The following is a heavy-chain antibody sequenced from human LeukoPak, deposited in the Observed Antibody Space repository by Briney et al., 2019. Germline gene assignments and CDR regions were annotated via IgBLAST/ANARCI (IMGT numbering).Heavy chain of an antibody. Sequence: GGSLTLSCAASGFTFSSYSMNWLRQAPGKGLEWVSYISSSSSYIYYADPEKRRFTISRDNAKNSLYLQMNGLRAEDAAVYYCARGHYGDTYGMDVWGQGTAVTVSS. CDR2: ISSSSSYI. CDR1: GFTFSSYS. J-gene: IGHJ6*02. D-gene: IGHD4-17*01. V-gene: IGHV3-21*01. CDR3: ARGHYGDTYGMDV.